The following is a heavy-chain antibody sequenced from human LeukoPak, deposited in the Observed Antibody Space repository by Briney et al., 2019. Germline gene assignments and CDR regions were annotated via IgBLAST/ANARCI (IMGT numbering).Heavy chain of an antibody. J-gene: IGHJ6*03. Sequence: SETLSLTCAVYGGSFRGYYGSWIRQPPGKGREWIGEINHSGSTNYNPSLKSRVTISVDTSKNQFSLKLISVTAADTAVYYCARDVVLIKPTPLLSHYYMDVWGKGTTVTISS. D-gene: IGHD3-22*01. V-gene: IGHV4-34*01. CDR3: ARDVVLIKPTPLLSHYYMDV. CDR1: GGSFRGYY. CDR2: INHSGST.